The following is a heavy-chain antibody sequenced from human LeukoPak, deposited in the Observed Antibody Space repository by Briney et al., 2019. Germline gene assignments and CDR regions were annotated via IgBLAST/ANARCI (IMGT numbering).Heavy chain of an antibody. CDR2: MNPNSGNT. CDR1: GYTLTSYD. V-gene: IGHV1-8*01. Sequence: ASVKVSCKASGYTLTSYDINWVRQATGQGLEWMGWMNPNSGNTGYAQKFQGRVTMTRNTSISTAYMELSSLRSEDTAVYYCARGPIVVVPAAIATGFDPWGQGTLVTVSS. J-gene: IGHJ5*02. D-gene: IGHD2-2*01. CDR3: ARGPIVVVPAAIATGFDP.